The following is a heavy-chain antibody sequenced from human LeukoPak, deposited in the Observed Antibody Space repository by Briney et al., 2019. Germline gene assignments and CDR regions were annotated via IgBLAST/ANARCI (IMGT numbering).Heavy chain of an antibody. CDR2: IYYIGST. CDR1: GGSISSYY. Sequence: SETLSLTCTVSGGSISSYYWSWIRQPPGKGLEWIGYIYYIGSTNYNPSLKSRVTISVDTSKNQLSLRLSSVTAADTAVYYCARVGGIQLWLGNWFDPWGQGTLVTVSS. J-gene: IGHJ5*02. CDR3: ARVGGIQLWLGNWFDP. D-gene: IGHD5-18*01. V-gene: IGHV4-59*01.